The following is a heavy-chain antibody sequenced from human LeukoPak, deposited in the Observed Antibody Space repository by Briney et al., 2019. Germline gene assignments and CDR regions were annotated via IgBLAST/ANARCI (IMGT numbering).Heavy chain of an antibody. CDR2: IWYDGSNK. D-gene: IGHD6-19*01. J-gene: IGHJ4*02. CDR3: ASTSGWYEPIDY. CDR1: GFTFSSYG. V-gene: IGHV3-33*01. Sequence: GGSLRLSCAASGFTFSSYGMHWVRQAPGKGLEWVAVIWYDGSNKYYADSVKGRFTISRDNSKDTLYLQMNSLRAEDTAVYYCASTSGWYEPIDYWGQGTLVTVSS.